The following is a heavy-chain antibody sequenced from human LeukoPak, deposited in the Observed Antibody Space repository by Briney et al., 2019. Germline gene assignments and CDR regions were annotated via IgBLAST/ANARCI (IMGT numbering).Heavy chain of an antibody. CDR1: GGTFSSYA. CDR3: ALYCSGGSCYSYWFDP. D-gene: IGHD2-15*01. J-gene: IGHJ5*02. Sequence: SVKVSCKASGGTFSSYAISWVRQAPGQGLEWMGRIIPILGIANYAQKFQGRVTITADKSTSTAYMELSSLRSEDTAVYYCALYCSGGSCYSYWFDPWGQGTLVTVSS. CDR2: IIPILGIA. V-gene: IGHV1-69*04.